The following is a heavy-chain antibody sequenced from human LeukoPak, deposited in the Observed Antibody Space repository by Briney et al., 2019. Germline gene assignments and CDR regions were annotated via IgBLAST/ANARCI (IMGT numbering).Heavy chain of an antibody. J-gene: IGHJ4*02. Sequence: GGSLRLSCAASGFTFSSYWMHWVRQAPGKGLVWVSRINSDGSSTSYADSVKGRFTISRDNAKNTLYLQMNSLRAEDTAVYYCARGFGNKQWLPPFDYWGQGTLVTVSS. V-gene: IGHV3-74*01. D-gene: IGHD6-19*01. CDR3: ARGFGNKQWLPPFDY. CDR1: GFTFSSYW. CDR2: INSDGSST.